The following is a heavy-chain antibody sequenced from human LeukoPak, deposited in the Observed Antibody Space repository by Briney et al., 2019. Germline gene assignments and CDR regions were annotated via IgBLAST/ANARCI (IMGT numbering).Heavy chain of an antibody. J-gene: IGHJ3*01. CDR1: GFSSSSYL. Sequence: PGGSLRLNCPGSGFSSSSYLVYCARQAPDKGLEWVTLISYDGSNKYYADSVKGRFTISRDNSKNTQYLQMNSLRAGDTAVYYCARDITVHTCYDASDLSGQGTMVTVSS. D-gene: IGHD3-10*01. V-gene: IGHV3-30*03. CDR3: ARDITVHTCYDASDL. CDR2: ISYDGSNK.